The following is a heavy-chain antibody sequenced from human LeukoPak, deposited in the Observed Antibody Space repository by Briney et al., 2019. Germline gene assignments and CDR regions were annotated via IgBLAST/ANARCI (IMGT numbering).Heavy chain of an antibody. CDR3: ARDRAKIVYNYYDSSGDY. Sequence: SETLSLTCAVSDVSIFRSNWWSWVRQPPGKGLVWIGQFSPSGSTNYSPSLKSRVTISVDKSKTPFSLIFTSVTAADTAVYYCARDRAKIVYNYYDSSGDYWGQGTLVTVSS. CDR1: DVSIFRSNW. D-gene: IGHD3-22*01. CDR2: FSPSGST. J-gene: IGHJ4*02. V-gene: IGHV4-4*02.